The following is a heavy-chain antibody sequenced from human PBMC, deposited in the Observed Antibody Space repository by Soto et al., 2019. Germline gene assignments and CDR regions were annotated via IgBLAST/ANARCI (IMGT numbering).Heavy chain of an antibody. CDR3: ARLPYPRGWFDP. Sequence: QVQLVESGGGLVKPGGSLRLSCAASGFSFSDDYMSRIRQAPGKGLEWISYISNSGRTIYYADSLKGRFTISRDNAKNSLYLQMNSLRVDDTAMYYCARLPYPRGWFDPWGQGTLVTVSS. CDR2: ISNSGRTI. J-gene: IGHJ5*02. V-gene: IGHV3-11*01. D-gene: IGHD2-2*01. CDR1: GFSFSDDY.